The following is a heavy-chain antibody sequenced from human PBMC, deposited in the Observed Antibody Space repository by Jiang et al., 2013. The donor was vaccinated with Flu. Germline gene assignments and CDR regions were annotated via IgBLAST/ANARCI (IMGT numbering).Heavy chain of an antibody. CDR2: IYWNDDK. V-gene: IGHV2-5*01. CDR3: AQPSTLDAFDI. Sequence: KPTQTLTLTCTFSGFSLSTSGVGXGWIRQPPGKALEWLALIYWNDDKRYSPSLKSRLTITKDTSKNQVVLTMTNMDPVDTATYYCAQPSTLDAFDIWGQGTMVTVSS. CDR1: GFSLSTSGVG. D-gene: IGHD3-16*01. J-gene: IGHJ3*02.